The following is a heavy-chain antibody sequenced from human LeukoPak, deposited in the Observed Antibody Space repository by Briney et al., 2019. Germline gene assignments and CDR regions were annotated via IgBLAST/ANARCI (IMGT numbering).Heavy chain of an antibody. CDR1: GFTFNYAW. CDR2: IKSKTDGGTT. J-gene: IGHJ4*02. V-gene: IGHV3-15*01. D-gene: IGHD6-19*01. Sequence: GGSLRLSCAASGFTFNYAWMIWVRQAPGRGLEWVGRIKSKTDGGTTDYAAPVKGRFTVSRDDSKNTLYLQMNSLKTEDTAVYYCTTCSSGWYFDYWGQGTLVTVSS. CDR3: TTCSSGWYFDY.